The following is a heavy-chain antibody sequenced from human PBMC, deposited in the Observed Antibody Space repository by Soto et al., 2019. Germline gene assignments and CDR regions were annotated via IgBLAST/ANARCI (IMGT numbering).Heavy chain of an antibody. CDR3: ARSRWTGTYHHDFQP. CDR1: GGSISSGGYY. Sequence: SETLSLTCTASGGSISSGGYYWSWMRQHPGKGLEWIGYIYYSGSTYYNPSLKSRVTISVDTSNNQFSLKLSSVTAADTAVYYCARSRWTGTYHHDFQPWGQGTLVTVAS. J-gene: IGHJ1*01. CDR2: IYYSGST. V-gene: IGHV4-31*03. D-gene: IGHD1-26*01.